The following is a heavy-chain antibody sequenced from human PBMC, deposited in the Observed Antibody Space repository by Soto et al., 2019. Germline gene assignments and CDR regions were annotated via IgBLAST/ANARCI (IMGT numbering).Heavy chain of an antibody. D-gene: IGHD2-2*01. CDR1: GFAFNNYG. Sequence: PGGSLRLSCTVSGFAFNNYGINWVRQAPGKGLWWVSSISKSDYTYYSDSVKGRFTISRDNAKNSVSLQMNTLRVEDTAVYYCAREDSIIIPAVSDFWGQGTLVTVYS. V-gene: IGHV3-21*01. CDR2: ISKSDYT. J-gene: IGHJ4*02. CDR3: AREDSIIIPAVSDF.